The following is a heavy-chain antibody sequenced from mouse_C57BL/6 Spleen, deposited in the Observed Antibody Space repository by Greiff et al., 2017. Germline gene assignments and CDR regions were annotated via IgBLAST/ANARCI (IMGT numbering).Heavy chain of an antibody. Sequence: VQLQQSGPVLVKPGASVKMSCKASGYTFTDYYMNWVKQSHGKSLEWIGVINPYNGGTSYNQKFKGKATLTVDKSSSTAYMELNSLTSEDSAVYYCARKDPTWFAYWGQGTLVTVSA. CDR3: ARKDPTWFAY. J-gene: IGHJ3*01. CDR2: INPYNGGT. V-gene: IGHV1-19*01. CDR1: GYTFTDYY.